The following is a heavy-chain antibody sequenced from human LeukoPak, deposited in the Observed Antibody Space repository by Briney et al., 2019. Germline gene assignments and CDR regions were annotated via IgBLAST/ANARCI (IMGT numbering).Heavy chain of an antibody. Sequence: GGSLRLSCVVSGFTFSSYWMSWVRQAPGKGLEWVANIKEDGSEKYYVDSVKGRFTISRDNAKNSLYLQMNSLRAEDTAVYYCARPLGKGQDYWGQGTLVTVSS. V-gene: IGHV3-7*03. J-gene: IGHJ4*02. CDR3: ARPLGKGQDY. D-gene: IGHD7-27*01. CDR1: GFTFSSYW. CDR2: IKEDGSEK.